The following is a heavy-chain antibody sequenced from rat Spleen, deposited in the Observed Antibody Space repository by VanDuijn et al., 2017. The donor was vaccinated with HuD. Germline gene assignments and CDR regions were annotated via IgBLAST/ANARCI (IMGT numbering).Heavy chain of an antibody. Sequence: EVQLQESGPGLVKPSQSLSLTCSVTGYSITSSYRWNWIRKFPGNKLEWMGYINSAGSTNYNPSLKSRISITRDTSKNQFFLQVNSVTTEDTATYYCARNWGPHYFDYWGQGVMVTVSS. CDR1: GYSITSSYR. V-gene: IGHV3-3*01. D-gene: IGHD5-1*01. CDR3: ARNWGPHYFDY. J-gene: IGHJ2*01. CDR2: INSAGST.